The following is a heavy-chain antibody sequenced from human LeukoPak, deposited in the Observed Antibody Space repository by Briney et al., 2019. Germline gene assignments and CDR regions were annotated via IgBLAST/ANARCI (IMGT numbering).Heavy chain of an antibody. D-gene: IGHD2-2*01. Sequence: ASVKVSCKASGYTFTSYGISWVRQAPGQGLEWMGWISAYNGNTNYAQKLQGRVTMTTDTSTSTAYMELRSLRSDDTAVYYCARIDIVVVPAAAYGMDVWDQGTTVTVSS. CDR3: ARIDIVVVPAAAYGMDV. CDR1: GYTFTSYG. J-gene: IGHJ6*02. CDR2: ISAYNGNT. V-gene: IGHV1-18*01.